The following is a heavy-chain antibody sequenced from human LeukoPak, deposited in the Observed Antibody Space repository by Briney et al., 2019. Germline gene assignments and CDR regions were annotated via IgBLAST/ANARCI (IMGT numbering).Heavy chain of an antibody. D-gene: IGHD3-10*01. Sequence: PGGSLRLSCAASGFTFSSYGMHWVRQAPGKGLEWVAVIWYDGSNKYYADSVKGRFTISRDNSKNTLYLQMNSLRAEDTAVYYCARAGRVVRGPYYYYGMDVWGQGTTVTVSS. V-gene: IGHV3-33*01. J-gene: IGHJ6*02. CDR1: GFTFSSYG. CDR3: ARAGRVVRGPYYYYGMDV. CDR2: IWYDGSNK.